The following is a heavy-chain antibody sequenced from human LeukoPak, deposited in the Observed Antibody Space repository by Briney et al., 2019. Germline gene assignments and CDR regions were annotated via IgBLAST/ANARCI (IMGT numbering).Heavy chain of an antibody. CDR3: ARDRRYSSSWYREFDY. J-gene: IGHJ4*02. V-gene: IGHV3-21*01. Sequence: GSLRLSCAASGFTFSSYSMNWVRQAPGKGLEWVSSISSSSSYIYYADSVKGRFTISRDNAKNSLYLQMNSLRAEDTAVYYCARDRRYSSSWYREFDYWGQGTLVTVSS. D-gene: IGHD6-13*01. CDR1: GFTFSSYS. CDR2: ISSSSSYI.